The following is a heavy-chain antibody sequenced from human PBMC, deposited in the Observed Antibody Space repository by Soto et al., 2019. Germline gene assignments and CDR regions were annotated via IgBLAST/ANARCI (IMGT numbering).Heavy chain of an antibody. CDR2: IYYTGST. J-gene: IGHJ4*02. CDR1: GDSISSDDYY. Sequence: QVQLQESGPGLVKPSQTLSLTCTVSGDSISSDDYYWSWIRQPPGKGLEWIGYIYYTGSTYYIPSLQSRLTMSVDTSKTQFSLKLSSVTAADTAVYYCARGDGSGRGAHYWGQGTLVTVSS. D-gene: IGHD3-22*01. CDR3: ARGDGSGRGAHY. V-gene: IGHV4-30-4*01.